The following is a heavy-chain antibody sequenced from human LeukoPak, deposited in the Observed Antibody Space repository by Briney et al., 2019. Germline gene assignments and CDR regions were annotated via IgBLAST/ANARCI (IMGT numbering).Heavy chain of an antibody. Sequence: GGSLRLSXAASEFTFPNYWMHWVRQAPGEGLVWVSRIDNDGSDSIYADSVKGRFTISRDNAKNTVYLQMHGLRADDTAVYYCARGGYHHGFDIWGQGTMVTVSS. J-gene: IGHJ3*02. CDR2: IDNDGSDS. CDR1: EFTFPNYW. V-gene: IGHV3-74*01. D-gene: IGHD1-14*01. CDR3: ARGGYHHGFDI.